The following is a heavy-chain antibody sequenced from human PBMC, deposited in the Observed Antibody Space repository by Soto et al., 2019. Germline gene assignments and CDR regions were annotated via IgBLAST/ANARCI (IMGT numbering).Heavy chain of an antibody. Sequence: ASVKVSGKASGYTFTRYTMNWVRQAPGQRLEWMGWINPDNGNTKSSQKFQDRVIITRDTSARTAYMDLRRLRSEDTAVYYCARGIATGQLDPWGQGTLVTVSS. V-gene: IGHV1-3*01. J-gene: IGHJ5*02. CDR1: GYTFTRYT. D-gene: IGHD2-15*01. CDR3: ARGIATGQLDP. CDR2: INPDNGNT.